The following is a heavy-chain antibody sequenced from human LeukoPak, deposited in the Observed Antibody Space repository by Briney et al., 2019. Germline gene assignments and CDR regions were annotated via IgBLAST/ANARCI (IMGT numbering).Heavy chain of an antibody. D-gene: IGHD6-13*01. J-gene: IGHJ4*02. V-gene: IGHV3-7*01. CDR3: ARAAAGTRTTFDY. CDR1: GFTFSSYW. Sequence: GGSLRLSCAASGFTFSSYWMSWVRQAPGKGLEWVTNIKQDGSEKYYVDSVKGRFTISRDNAKNSLYLQMNSLRAEDTAVYYCARAAAGTRTTFDYWGQGTLLTVSS. CDR2: IKQDGSEK.